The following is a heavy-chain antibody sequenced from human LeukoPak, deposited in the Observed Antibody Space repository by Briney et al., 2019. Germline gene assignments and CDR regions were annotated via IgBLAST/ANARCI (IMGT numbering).Heavy chain of an antibody. CDR1: GYTFTSYD. D-gene: IGHD3-22*01. CDR2: MNPNSGNT. J-gene: IGHJ3*02. V-gene: IGHV1-8*02. CDR3: ARVLVVRAFDI. Sequence: ASVKVSCKASGYTFTSYDINWVRQATGQGLEWMGWMNPNSGNTGYAQKFQGRVTITRDMSTSTVYMELSSLRSEDTAVYYCARVLVVRAFDIWGQGTMVTVSS.